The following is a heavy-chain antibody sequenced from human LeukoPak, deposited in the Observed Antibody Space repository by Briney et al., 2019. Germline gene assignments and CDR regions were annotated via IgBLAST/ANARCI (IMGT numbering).Heavy chain of an antibody. CDR2: IWYDGSNK. Sequence: TFXXXGMHWVRQXPGKGLEWVAVIWYDGSNKYYADSVKGRFTISRDNSKNTLYLQMNSLRAEDTAVYYCASTVSLTTGEDYWGQGTLVTVSS. J-gene: IGHJ4*02. D-gene: IGHD4-11*01. CDR1: TFXXXG. CDR3: ASTVSLTTGEDY. V-gene: IGHV3-33*01.